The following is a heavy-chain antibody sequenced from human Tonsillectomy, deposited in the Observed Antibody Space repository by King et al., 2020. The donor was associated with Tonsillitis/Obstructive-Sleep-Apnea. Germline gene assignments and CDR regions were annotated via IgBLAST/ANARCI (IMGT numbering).Heavy chain of an antibody. J-gene: IGHJ4*02. D-gene: IGHD2-15*01. CDR1: GFTFTTYW. CDR2: IKRDGSEK. V-gene: IGHV3-7*01. CDR3: ARDVSYCSGCSCYDRFDY. Sequence: VQLVESGGGLVQPGGSLRLSCAGSGFTFTTYWMTWVRQAPGKGLEWVANIKRDGSEKNYVDSVKARFTISRDNAKNSLYLQMNSLRAEDTAVDYCARDVSYCSGCSCYDRFDYGGQGTLVTVSS.